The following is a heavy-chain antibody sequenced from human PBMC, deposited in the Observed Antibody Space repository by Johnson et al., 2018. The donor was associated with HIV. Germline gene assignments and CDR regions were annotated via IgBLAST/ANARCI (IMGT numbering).Heavy chain of an antibody. J-gene: IGHJ3*02. CDR1: GFTFDDYG. Sequence: VQLVESGGGVVRPGGSLRLSCAASGFTFDDYGMSWVRQAPGKGLEWVSGINWHGGSTGYSDSVKGRFTISRDNAKNSLYLQMNTLRPEDTALYYCAKDLVVINVRYAFHIWGQGTMVTVS. D-gene: IGHD3-22*01. CDR3: AKDLVVINVRYAFHI. V-gene: IGHV3-20*04. CDR2: INWHGGST.